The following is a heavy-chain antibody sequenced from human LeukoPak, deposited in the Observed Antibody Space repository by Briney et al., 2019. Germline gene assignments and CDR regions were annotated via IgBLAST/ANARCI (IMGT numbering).Heavy chain of an antibody. CDR2: ISGGGGAT. CDR3: EKSLAPCGGSCYEKYYFDY. V-gene: IGHV3-23*01. CDR1: GFTFSSYA. Sequence: GGSLRLSCAASGFTFSSYAMTWVRQTPGKGLEWASAISGGGGATYYADSVKGLFTISRDNSKNTLYLQIDSRRAEDTAIYYCEKSLAPCGGSCYEKYYFDYWGQGTLVTVSS. J-gene: IGHJ4*02. D-gene: IGHD2-15*01.